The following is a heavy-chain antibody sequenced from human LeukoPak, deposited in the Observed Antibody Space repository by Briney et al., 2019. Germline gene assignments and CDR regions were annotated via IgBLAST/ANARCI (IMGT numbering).Heavy chain of an antibody. J-gene: IGHJ5*02. CDR1: GGTFRSYA. CDR2: IIPIFGTA. CDR3: AGVGVLLWFGELLYPNWFDP. D-gene: IGHD3-10*01. V-gene: IGHV1-69*13. Sequence: SVKVSCKASGGTFRSYAISWVRQAPGQGLEWMGGIIPIFGTANYAQKFQGRVTITADESTSTAYMELSSLRSEDTAVYYCAGVGVLLWFGELLYPNWFDPWGQGTLVTVSS.